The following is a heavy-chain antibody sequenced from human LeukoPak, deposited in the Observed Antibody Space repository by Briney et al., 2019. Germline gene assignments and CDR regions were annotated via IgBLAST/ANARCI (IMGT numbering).Heavy chain of an antibody. CDR2: MYYTGVS. Sequence: SETLSLTCTFSGGSISSYHWNWIRQTPGKGLEWIGYMYYTGVSNYNPSLKSRVAISDDSSKNQFSLKVTSVTAADTAIYYCTTIKRGDIFGYFDFWGQGALVTVSS. D-gene: IGHD5-18*01. CDR3: TTIKRGDIFGYFDF. CDR1: GGSISSYH. V-gene: IGHV4-59*01. J-gene: IGHJ4*02.